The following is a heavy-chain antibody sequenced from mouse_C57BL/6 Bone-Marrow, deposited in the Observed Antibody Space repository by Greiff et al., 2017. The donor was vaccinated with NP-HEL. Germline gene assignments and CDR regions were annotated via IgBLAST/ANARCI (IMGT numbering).Heavy chain of an antibody. J-gene: IGHJ2*01. V-gene: IGHV5-17*01. Sequence: EVKLVESGGGLMKPGGSLKLSCAASGFTFSDYGMHWVRQAPEKGLEWVAYISSGSSTIYYADTVKGRFTISRDNAKNTLFLQMTSLRSEDTAMYYCAREGLGPYYFDYWGQGTTLTVSS. CDR3: AREGLGPYYFDY. CDR1: GFTFSDYG. D-gene: IGHD4-1*01. CDR2: ISSGSSTI.